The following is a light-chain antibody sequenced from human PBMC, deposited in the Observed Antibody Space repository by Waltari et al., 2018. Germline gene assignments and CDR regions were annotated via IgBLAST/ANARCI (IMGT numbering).Light chain of an antibody. CDR1: QSVGRS. Sequence: EIVLTQSPATLSLSPGECATLSCRASQSVGRSLAWYQQKPGQAPRLVLYAASNRATGIPDRFSGSNSGTDFSLTISSLEAEDFAVYYCQQRSIWPWTFGLGTKVEVK. J-gene: IGKJ1*01. V-gene: IGKV3-11*01. CDR3: QQRSIWPWT. CDR2: AAS.